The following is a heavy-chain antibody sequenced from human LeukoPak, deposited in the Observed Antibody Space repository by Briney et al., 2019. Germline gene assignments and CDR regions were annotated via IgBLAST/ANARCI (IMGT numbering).Heavy chain of an antibody. J-gene: IGHJ4*02. V-gene: IGHV3-9*01. Sequence: GRSLRLSCAASGFIFGDYAMHWVRHAPGKGLEWVSSITKDSSNNMDYADSVKGRFSISRDNAKNSLYLQINNVRPEDTALYFCAKDSSGSIDYWGQGTLVTVSS. CDR3: AKDSSGSIDY. D-gene: IGHD3-3*01. CDR2: ITKDSSNNM. CDR1: GFIFGDYA.